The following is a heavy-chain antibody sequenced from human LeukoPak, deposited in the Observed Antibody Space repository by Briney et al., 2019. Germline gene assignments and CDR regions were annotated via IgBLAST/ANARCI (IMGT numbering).Heavy chain of an antibody. Sequence: ASVKVSCKASGYTFTSYYMHWVRQAPGQGLEWMGIINPSGGSTSYAQKFQGRVTMTRDTSTSTVYMELSSLRSEGTAVYYCASELSRDTAMVAMAMDYWGQGTLVTVSS. D-gene: IGHD5-18*01. CDR2: INPSGGST. CDR1: GYTFTSYY. CDR3: ASELSRDTAMVAMAMDY. V-gene: IGHV1-46*01. J-gene: IGHJ4*02.